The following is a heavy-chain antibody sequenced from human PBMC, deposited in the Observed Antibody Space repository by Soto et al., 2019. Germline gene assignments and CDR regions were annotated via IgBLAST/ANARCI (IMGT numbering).Heavy chain of an antibody. J-gene: IGHJ4*02. V-gene: IGHV3-15*07. CDR1: GLTVNNVW. CDR3: TTGAG. D-gene: IGHD6-19*01. Sequence: ESGGRLVEPGGSLRLSCAASGLTVNNVWMTWVRQAPGKGLEWVGRIKKEADGGTTDYGAPVRGRFTISRDDSKNTLYLQMNSLKAEDTAVYYCTTGAGWGQGTLVTVSS. CDR2: IKKEADGGTT.